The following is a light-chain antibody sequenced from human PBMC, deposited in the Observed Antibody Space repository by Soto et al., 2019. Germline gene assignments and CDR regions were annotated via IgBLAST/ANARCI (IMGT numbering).Light chain of an antibody. CDR3: NSYTSSSTLV. Sequence: QSVLTQPASVSGSPGQSITISCTGTSSDVGGYNFVSWYQQHPGKAPKLMLYNVCDRPSGISHRFSGSRSGNTASLTISGLQAEDEAHYYCNSYTSSSTLVFGGGTKVTVL. CDR2: NVC. V-gene: IGLV2-14*03. J-gene: IGLJ2*01. CDR1: SSDVGGYNF.